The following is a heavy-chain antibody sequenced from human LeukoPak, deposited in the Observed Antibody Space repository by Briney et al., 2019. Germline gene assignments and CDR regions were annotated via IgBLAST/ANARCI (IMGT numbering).Heavy chain of an antibody. V-gene: IGHV3-48*02. CDR2: IGSSSSPI. Sequence: GGSLRLSCAASGFIFSRYNMNWVRQAPGKGLEWVSYIGSSSSPIYYADSVKGRFTISRDNAKNSLYLQMNSLRDEDTAVYYCARDYYNSGSYLFDYWGQGTLVTVSS. D-gene: IGHD3-10*01. J-gene: IGHJ4*02. CDR3: ARDYYNSGSYLFDY. CDR1: GFIFSRYN.